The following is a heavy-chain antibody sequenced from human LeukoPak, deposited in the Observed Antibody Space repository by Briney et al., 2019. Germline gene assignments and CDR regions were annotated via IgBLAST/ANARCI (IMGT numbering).Heavy chain of an antibody. Sequence: GESLRLSCAASGFTFSSYAMSWVRQAPGKGLEWVSAISGSGGSTYYADSVKGRFTISRDNSKNTLYLQMNSLRAEDTAVYYCAKDQEGYCSGGSCYLGYWGQGTLVTVSS. CDR1: GFTFSSYA. J-gene: IGHJ4*02. CDR2: ISGSGGST. V-gene: IGHV3-23*01. CDR3: AKDQEGYCSGGSCYLGY. D-gene: IGHD2-15*01.